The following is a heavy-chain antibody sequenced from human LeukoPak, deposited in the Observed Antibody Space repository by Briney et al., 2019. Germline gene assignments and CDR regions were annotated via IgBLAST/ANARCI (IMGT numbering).Heavy chain of an antibody. V-gene: IGHV3-48*02. CDR1: GFTFSSYS. CDR3: ALTPKEQWLVLVAY. D-gene: IGHD6-19*01. J-gene: IGHJ4*02. Sequence: GGSLRLSCAASGFTFSSYSMNWVRQAPGKGLEWVSYISSSSSTIYYADSVKGRFTISRDNAKNSLYLQMNSLRDEDTAVYYCALTPKEQWLVLVAYWGQGTLVTVSS. CDR2: ISSSSSTI.